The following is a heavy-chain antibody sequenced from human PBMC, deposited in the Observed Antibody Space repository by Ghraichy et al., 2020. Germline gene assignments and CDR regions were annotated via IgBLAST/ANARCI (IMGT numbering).Heavy chain of an antibody. J-gene: IGHJ6*02. D-gene: IGHD2-2*01. Sequence: SQTLSLTCTVSGGSISSGGYYWSWIRQHPGKGLEWIGYIYYSGSTYYNPSLKSRVTISVDTSKNQFSLKLSSVTAADTAVYYCARDSATPYCSSTSCYGGGDGMDVWGQGTTVTVSS. V-gene: IGHV4-31*03. CDR1: GGSISSGGYY. CDR2: IYYSGST. CDR3: ARDSATPYCSSTSCYGGGDGMDV.